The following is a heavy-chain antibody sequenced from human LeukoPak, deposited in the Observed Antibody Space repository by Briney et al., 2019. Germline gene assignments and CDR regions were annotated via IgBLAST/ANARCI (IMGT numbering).Heavy chain of an antibody. Sequence: PGGSLRLSCAGSGFTFCTYAMHWVRQAPGKGLDWVAVLSYDGIYKYYADSVKGRFTITRDTSKNTLYLQMSSLRDEDTALYYCARALTRTQPWPGFDYWGQGTLVTVSS. D-gene: IGHD1-14*01. CDR3: ARALTRTQPWPGFDY. CDR1: GFTFCTYA. J-gene: IGHJ4*02. CDR2: LSYDGIYK. V-gene: IGHV3-30*04.